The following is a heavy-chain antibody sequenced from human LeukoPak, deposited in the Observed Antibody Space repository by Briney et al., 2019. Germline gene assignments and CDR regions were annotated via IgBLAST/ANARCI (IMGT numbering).Heavy chain of an antibody. CDR1: GGSFSGYY. V-gene: IGHV4-34*01. CDR2: INHSGST. J-gene: IGHJ6*02. CDR3: ASHPWLGTSYYYYGMDV. D-gene: IGHD6-19*01. Sequence: KPSETLSLTCAVYGGSFSGYYWSWIRQPPGKGLEWIGEINHSGSTNYNPSLKSRVTISVATPKNQFSLKLSSVTAADTAVYYCASHPWLGTSYYYYGMDVWGQGTTVTVSS.